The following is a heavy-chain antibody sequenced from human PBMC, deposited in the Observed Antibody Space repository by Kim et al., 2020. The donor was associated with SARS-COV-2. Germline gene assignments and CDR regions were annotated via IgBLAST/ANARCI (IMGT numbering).Heavy chain of an antibody. J-gene: IGHJ6*02. CDR2: IIPIFGTA. CDR1: GGTFSSYA. CDR3: AREIGGSGYARHYYYYGMDV. D-gene: IGHD5-12*01. Sequence: SVKVSCKASGGTFSSYAISWVRQAPGQGLEWMGGIIPIFGTANYAQKFQGRVTITADESTSTAYMELSSLRSEDTAVYYCAREIGGSGYARHYYYYGMDVWGQGTTVTVSS. V-gene: IGHV1-69*13.